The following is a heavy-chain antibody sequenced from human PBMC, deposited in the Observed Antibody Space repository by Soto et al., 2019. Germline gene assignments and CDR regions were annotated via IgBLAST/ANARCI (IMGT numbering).Heavy chain of an antibody. CDR3: ARLNVPRIAATNWFDP. V-gene: IGHV4-4*02. Sequence: PSETLSLTCAVSSGSISSSNWWRWVRQPPGKGLEWIGEIYHSGSTNYNPSLKSRVTITVDTSKNQFSLNLSSVTAADTAVYYCARLNVPRIAATNWFDPWRQGTLVTVSS. D-gene: IGHD6-13*01. CDR2: IYHSGST. CDR1: SGSISSSNW. J-gene: IGHJ5*02.